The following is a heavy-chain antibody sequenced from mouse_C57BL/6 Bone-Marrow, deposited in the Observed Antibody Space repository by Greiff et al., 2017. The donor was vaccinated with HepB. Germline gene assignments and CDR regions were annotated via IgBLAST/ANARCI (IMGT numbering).Heavy chain of an antibody. V-gene: IGHV1-81*01. CDR2: IYPRSGNT. D-gene: IGHD1-1*01. Sequence: QVQLKQSGAELARPGASVKLSCKASGYTFTSYGISWVKQRTGQGLEWIGEIYPRSGNTYYNEKFKGKATLNADKSSSTAYLELRSLTSEDSAVYFCARKGTVVARDWFAYWGQATLVTVSA. J-gene: IGHJ3*01. CDR1: GYTFTSYG. CDR3: ARKGTVVARDWFAY.